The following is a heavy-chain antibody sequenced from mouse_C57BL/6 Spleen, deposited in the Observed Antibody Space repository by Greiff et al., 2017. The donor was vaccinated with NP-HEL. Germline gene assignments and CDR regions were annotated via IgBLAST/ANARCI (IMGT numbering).Heavy chain of an antibody. CDR2: IYPGSGST. Sequence: QVQLQQPGAELVKPGASVKMSCKASGYTFTSYWITWVKQRPGQGLEWIGDIYPGSGSTNYNEKFKSKATLTVDTSSSTAYMQLSSLTSEDSAVYYWARDSSGYVAMDYWGQGTSVTVSS. J-gene: IGHJ4*01. V-gene: IGHV1-55*01. CDR1: GYTFTSYW. CDR3: ARDSSGYVAMDY. D-gene: IGHD3-2*02.